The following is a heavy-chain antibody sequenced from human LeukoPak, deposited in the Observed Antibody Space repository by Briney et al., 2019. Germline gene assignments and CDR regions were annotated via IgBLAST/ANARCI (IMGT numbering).Heavy chain of an antibody. J-gene: IGHJ4*02. V-gene: IGHV1-2*02. Sequence: ASVKVSCKASGYTFTGYYMRWVRQAPGQGLEWMGWINPNSGVTNYAQNFQGRVTMTRDTSINTAYLELSRLTSDDTAVYYCGRGREKVGATVMGYWGQGTLVTVSS. D-gene: IGHD1-26*01. CDR1: GYTFTGYY. CDR3: GRGREKVGATVMGY. CDR2: INPNSGVT.